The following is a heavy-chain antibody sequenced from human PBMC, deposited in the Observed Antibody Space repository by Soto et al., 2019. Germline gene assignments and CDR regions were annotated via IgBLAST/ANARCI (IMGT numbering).Heavy chain of an antibody. CDR3: MRGGDAYKNGH. J-gene: IGHJ4*02. V-gene: IGHV4-59*01. CDR1: GGSISSYY. Sequence: SETLSLTCTVSGGSISSYYWSWIRQPPGKGLEWIGYIYYSGSTNYNPSLKSRVTMSVDTSKNQFSLKLTSVNAADTAVYYCMRGGDAYKNGHWGQGTLVTSP. D-gene: IGHD2-21*01. CDR2: IYYSGST.